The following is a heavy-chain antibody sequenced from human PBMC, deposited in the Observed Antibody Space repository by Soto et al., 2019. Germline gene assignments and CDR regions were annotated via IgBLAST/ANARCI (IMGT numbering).Heavy chain of an antibody. Sequence: QVQLVQSGAEVKKPGSSVKVSCKASGGTFSSYAISWVRQAPGQGLEWMGGIIPIFGTANYAQKFQGRVTITADKSTSTAYMELSSLRAEDTAVYYCARELTGTLTNSVFDYWGQGTLVTVSS. CDR1: GGTFSSYA. CDR3: ARELTGTLTNSVFDY. D-gene: IGHD7-27*01. V-gene: IGHV1-69*06. J-gene: IGHJ4*02. CDR2: IIPIFGTA.